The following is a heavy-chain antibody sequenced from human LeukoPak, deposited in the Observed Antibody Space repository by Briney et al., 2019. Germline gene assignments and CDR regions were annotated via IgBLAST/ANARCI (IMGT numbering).Heavy chain of an antibody. CDR1: GGSISSNNYF. J-gene: IGHJ4*02. V-gene: IGHV4-39*01. Sequence: PSETLSLTCTVSGGSISSNNYFWAWIRQSPGKGLEWIGTIFHGGNTYYNPSLNSRVTISVDTSKNQFSLKLSSVTAADAAVYNCARHGVTYYDILTGPYFDYWGQGTLVTVSS. CDR2: IFHGGNT. D-gene: IGHD3-9*01. CDR3: ARHGVTYYDILTGPYFDY.